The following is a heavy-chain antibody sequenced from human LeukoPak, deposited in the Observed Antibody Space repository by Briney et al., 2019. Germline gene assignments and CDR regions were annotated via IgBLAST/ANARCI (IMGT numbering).Heavy chain of an antibody. D-gene: IGHD3-16*01. CDR2: ISYDGSNK. J-gene: IGHJ3*02. CDR1: GCTLTSYA. Sequence: VGGLRLSCAPPGCTLTSYAMHGGRQALGRGRWWGAVISYDGSNKYYADSVKGRFTISRDNSKNTLYLQMNSLRAEDTAVYYCARDPWGYGPGAFDIWGQGTMVTVSS. V-gene: IGHV3-30-3*01. CDR3: ARDPWGYGPGAFDI.